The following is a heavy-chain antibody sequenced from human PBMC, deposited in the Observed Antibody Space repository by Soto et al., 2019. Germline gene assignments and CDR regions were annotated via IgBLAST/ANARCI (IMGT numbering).Heavy chain of an antibody. CDR1: GYTFTSYY. CDR2: INPSGAYT. CDR3: ARDPPDSGIYYYGMDV. V-gene: IGHV1-46*01. J-gene: IGHJ6*02. Sequence: ASVKVSCKASGYTFTSYYVHWVRQAPGQGLEWMGMINPSGAYTSYAEMFQGRLTMSRDTSTSTVYMELSWLRSEDTAVYYCARDPPDSGIYYYGMDVWGQGTTVTVSS. D-gene: IGHD1-26*01.